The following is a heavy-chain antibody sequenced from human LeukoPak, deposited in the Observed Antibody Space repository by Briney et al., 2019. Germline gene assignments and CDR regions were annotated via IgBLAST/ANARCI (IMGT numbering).Heavy chain of an antibody. Sequence: SETLSLTCTVSGYSISSDYYWGWIRQPPGKGLEWIGSIFQSGSTYYNPSLKSRVTISGDMSNKQFSLKLSSVTAADTAVYYCARGKRNYYYMDVWGKGTTVTVSS. J-gene: IGHJ6*03. CDR3: ARGKRNYYYMDV. CDR1: GYSISSDYY. V-gene: IGHV4-38-2*02. CDR2: IFQSGST.